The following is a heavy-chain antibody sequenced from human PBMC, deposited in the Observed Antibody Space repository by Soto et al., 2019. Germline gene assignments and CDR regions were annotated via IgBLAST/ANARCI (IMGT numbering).Heavy chain of an antibody. J-gene: IGHJ4*02. D-gene: IGHD3-3*01. CDR2: IIPIFGTA. CDR1: GGTFSSYA. Sequence: AASVKVSCKASGGTFSSYAISWVRQAPGQGLEWMGGIIPIFGTANYAQKFQGRVTITADKSTSTAYMELSSLRSEDTAVYYCARGVTDYDFWSGYYDSYYFDYWGQGTLVTAS. CDR3: ARGVTDYDFWSGYYDSYYFDY. V-gene: IGHV1-69*06.